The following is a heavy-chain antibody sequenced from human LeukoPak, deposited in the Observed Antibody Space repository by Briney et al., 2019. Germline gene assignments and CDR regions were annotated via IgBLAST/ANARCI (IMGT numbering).Heavy chain of an antibody. D-gene: IGHD3-3*01. CDR2: IYYSGSI. CDR1: GGSISSGGYW. V-gene: IGHV4-31*03. CDR3: ARAIVTPSGYVWYFDL. Sequence: KASETLSLTCTVSGGSISSGGYWWSWIRQYPGKGLEWIGYIYYSGSIYYNPSLRSRVTMSVDMSQNQYSLKLNSVTAADTAVYYCARAIVTPSGYVWYFDLWGRGTLVTVSS. J-gene: IGHJ2*01.